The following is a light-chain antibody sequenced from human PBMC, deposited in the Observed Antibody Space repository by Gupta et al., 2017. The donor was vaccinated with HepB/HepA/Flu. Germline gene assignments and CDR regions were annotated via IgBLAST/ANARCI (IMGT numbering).Light chain of an antibody. CDR3: QLWDSSSDHVV. J-gene: IGLJ2*01. CDR1: NIGSKS. Sequence: SVLTQPPSVSVAPGKTARITCGGNNIGSKSVHWYQQKPGQAPVLVIYYDSDRPSGIPERFSGSNSGNTATLTISRVEAGDEADYYCQLWDSSSDHVVFGGGTKLTVL. V-gene: IGLV3-21*04. CDR2: YDS.